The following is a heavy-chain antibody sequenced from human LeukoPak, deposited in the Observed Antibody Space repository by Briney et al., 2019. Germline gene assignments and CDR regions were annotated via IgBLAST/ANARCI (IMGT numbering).Heavy chain of an antibody. Sequence: SETLSLTCSVSGYSISSGYYWDWIRQSPGKGLEWIGSIYHSGSTYYNPSLKSRVTISVDTSKNQFSLKVKSVTAADTAVYYCARQTGSGLFILPGGQGTLVTVSS. J-gene: IGHJ4*02. D-gene: IGHD3/OR15-3a*01. V-gene: IGHV4-38-2*02. CDR3: ARQTGSGLFILP. CDR1: GYSISSGYY. CDR2: IYHSGST.